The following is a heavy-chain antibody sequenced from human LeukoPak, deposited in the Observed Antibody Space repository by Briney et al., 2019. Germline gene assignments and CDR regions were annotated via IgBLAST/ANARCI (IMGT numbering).Heavy chain of an antibody. D-gene: IGHD2-15*01. CDR3: ASPYCSGGSCEDPYSENYFDY. J-gene: IGHJ4*02. V-gene: IGHV3-21*01. Sequence: TSGGSLRLSCAASGFTFSSYSMNWVRQAPGKGLEWVSSISSSSSYIYYADSVKGRFTISRDNAKNSLYLQMNSLRAEDTAVYYCASPYCSGGSCEDPYSENYFDYWGQGTLVTVSS. CDR2: ISSSSSYI. CDR1: GFTFSSYS.